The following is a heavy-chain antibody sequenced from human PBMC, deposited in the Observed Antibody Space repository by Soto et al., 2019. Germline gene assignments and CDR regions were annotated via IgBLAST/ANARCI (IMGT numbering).Heavy chain of an antibody. J-gene: IGHJ6*02. Sequence: QVQLQESGPGLVKPSQTLSLTCTVSGGSISSGGYYWSWIRQHPGKGLEWIGYIYYSGSTYYNPSLKGRVTISGDPSKNQFSLKLRSVTGADTAVYYCAREDSSSSGGMDVWGQGTTVTVSS. CDR3: AREDSSSSGGMDV. D-gene: IGHD6-6*01. V-gene: IGHV4-31*03. CDR2: IYYSGST. CDR1: GGSISSGGYY.